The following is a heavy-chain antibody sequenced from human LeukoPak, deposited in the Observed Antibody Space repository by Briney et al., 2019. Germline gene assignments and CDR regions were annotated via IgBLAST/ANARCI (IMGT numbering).Heavy chain of an antibody. V-gene: IGHV3-64*01. D-gene: IGHD1-26*01. CDR1: GFTFSSYG. CDR2: ISSNGGST. CDR3: ARDLVGATNY. Sequence: GRSLRLSCAASGFTFSSYGMHWVRQAPGKGLEYVSAISSNGGSTYYANSVKGRFTISRDNSKNTLYLQMGSLRAEDMAVYYCARDLVGATNYWGQGTLVTVSS. J-gene: IGHJ4*02.